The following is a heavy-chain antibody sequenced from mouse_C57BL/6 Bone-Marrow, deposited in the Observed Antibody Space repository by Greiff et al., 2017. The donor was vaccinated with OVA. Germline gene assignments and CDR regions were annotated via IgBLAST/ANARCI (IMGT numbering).Heavy chain of an antibody. Sequence: QVQLQQPGAELVKPGASVKLSCKASGYTFTSYWMQWVKQRPGQGLEWIGEIDPSDSYTNYKHKFKGKATLTVDTSSSTAYMQLNSLTSEDSAVYYCASAVFAYWGQGTLVTVSA. CDR2: IDPSDSYT. V-gene: IGHV1-50*01. CDR3: ASAVFAY. J-gene: IGHJ3*01. CDR1: GYTFTSYW.